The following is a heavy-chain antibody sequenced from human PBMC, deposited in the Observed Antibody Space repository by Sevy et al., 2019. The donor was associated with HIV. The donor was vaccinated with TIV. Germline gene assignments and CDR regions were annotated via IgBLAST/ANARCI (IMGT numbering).Heavy chain of an antibody. J-gene: IGHJ6*02. Sequence: GGSLRLSCAASGFSFSGYNMNWVRQAPGKGLEWVSYLSSSTSTIHYADSVKGRFTISRDNAKNSLFLQMNSLRGEDTAVYYCARDSSWNYDSYFYGMDVWGQGTTVTVSS. CDR1: GFSFSGYN. D-gene: IGHD1-7*01. CDR3: ARDSSWNYDSYFYGMDV. V-gene: IGHV3-48*01. CDR2: LSSSTSTI.